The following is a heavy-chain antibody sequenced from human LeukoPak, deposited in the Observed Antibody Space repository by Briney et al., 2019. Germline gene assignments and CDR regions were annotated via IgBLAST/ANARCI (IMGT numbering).Heavy chain of an antibody. CDR1: GGSISSYY. V-gene: IGHV4-59*12. CDR2: IYYSGST. Sequence: SETLSLTCTVSGGSISSYYWSWIRQPPGKGLEWIGYIYYSGSTYYNPSLKSRVTISVDTSKNQFSLKLSSVTAADTAVYYCARVEMATDAFDIWGQGTMVTVSS. CDR3: ARVEMATDAFDI. J-gene: IGHJ3*02. D-gene: IGHD5-24*01.